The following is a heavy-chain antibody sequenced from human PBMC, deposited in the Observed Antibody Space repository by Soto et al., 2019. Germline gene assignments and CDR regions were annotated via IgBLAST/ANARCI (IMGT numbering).Heavy chain of an antibody. Sequence: VXXSCKASGYTFTSYGISWVRQAPVQGLEWMGWISAYNGNTNYAQKLQGRVTMTTDTSTSTAYMELRSLRSDDPAVYFCARARYQLLHPYYYGMDVWGQGTTVTVSS. CDR1: GYTFTSYG. CDR2: ISAYNGNT. V-gene: IGHV1-18*01. J-gene: IGHJ6*02. CDR3: ARARYQLLHPYYYGMDV. D-gene: IGHD2-2*01.